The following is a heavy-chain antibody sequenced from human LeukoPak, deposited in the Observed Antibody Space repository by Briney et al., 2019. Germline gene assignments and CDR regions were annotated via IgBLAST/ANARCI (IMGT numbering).Heavy chain of an antibody. D-gene: IGHD2-2*01. V-gene: IGHV3-23*01. Sequence: PGGSLRLSCAASGFTFSSYAMSWVRQAPGKGLEWVSAISGSGGSTYYADSVKGRFTISRDNSKNTLYLQMNSLRAEDTAVYYCAKDGSPGFEDIVVTNYFDYWGQGTLVTVSS. J-gene: IGHJ4*02. CDR1: GFTFSSYA. CDR2: ISGSGGST. CDR3: AKDGSPGFEDIVVTNYFDY.